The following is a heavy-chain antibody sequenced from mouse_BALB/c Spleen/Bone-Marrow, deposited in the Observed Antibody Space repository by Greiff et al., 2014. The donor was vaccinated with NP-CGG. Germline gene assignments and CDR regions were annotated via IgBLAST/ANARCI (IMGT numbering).Heavy chain of an antibody. J-gene: IGHJ3*01. CDR2: INPYNDGT. CDR1: GYTFTSYV. Sequence: VQLQQSGPELVKPGASVKMSCKASGYTFTSYVMHWVKQKLGQGLEWIGYINPYNDGTKYNEKFKGKATLTSDKSSSTAYMEPSSLTSEDSAVYYCAMPYYYGSSGDSWFAYWGQGTLVTVSA. CDR3: AMPYYYGSSGDSWFAY. V-gene: IGHV1-14*01. D-gene: IGHD1-1*01.